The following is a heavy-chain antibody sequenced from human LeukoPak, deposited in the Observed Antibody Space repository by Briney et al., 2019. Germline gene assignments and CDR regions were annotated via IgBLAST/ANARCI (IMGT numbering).Heavy chain of an antibody. CDR1: GGSISSADYY. CDR3: AREYGSGTYLRSSWFDP. CDR2: IHYSGTT. V-gene: IGHV4-30-4*08. D-gene: IGHD3-10*01. Sequence: SETLSLTCTVSGGSISSADYYWSWVRQPPGKGLEWIGYIHYSGTTYYNPSLKSRVTISVDTSKNQFSLKLSSVTAADTAVYYCAREYGSGTYLRSSWFDPWGQGTLVTVSS. J-gene: IGHJ5*02.